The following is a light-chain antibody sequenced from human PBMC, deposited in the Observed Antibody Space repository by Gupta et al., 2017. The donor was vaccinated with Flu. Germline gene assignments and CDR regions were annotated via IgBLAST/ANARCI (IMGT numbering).Light chain of an antibody. CDR3: SSYTSVSTWV. Sequence: QSALTQPASVSGSPGPSITISCTGTRSDVGGYKYVSWYQQHPDKAPKLMIYEVSNRPSGVSDRFSGSKSGNTASLIISVLQTEDEADYYCSSYTSVSTWVFGGGTKLTVL. V-gene: IGLV2-14*01. CDR1: RSDVGGYKY. J-gene: IGLJ3*02. CDR2: EVS.